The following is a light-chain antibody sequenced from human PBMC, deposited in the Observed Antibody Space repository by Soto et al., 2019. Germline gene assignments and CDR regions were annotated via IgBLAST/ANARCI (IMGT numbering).Light chain of an antibody. CDR3: QQRSKWPIT. CDR1: QSVSSY. V-gene: IGKV3-11*01. J-gene: IGKJ4*01. CDR2: DAS. Sequence: EIVLTQSPATLSLSPGERATLSCLASQSVSSYLAWYQHKPGQAPRLLIYDASNRATGIPARFSGSGSGTDFTLTISSLEPEDFAVYYCQQRSKWPITFGGGTKVDI.